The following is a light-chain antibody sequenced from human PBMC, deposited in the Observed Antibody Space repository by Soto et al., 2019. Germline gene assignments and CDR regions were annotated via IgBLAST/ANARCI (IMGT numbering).Light chain of an antibody. CDR2: GAS. CDR3: QQYGNSPQT. V-gene: IGKV3-20*01. Sequence: EIVLTQSPGTLSLSAGERGTLSCRASQSVSSDYLAWYQQKPGQAPRLLVYGASSRATGIPDRFSGSGSGTDFTLTISRFEAEDFAVYFCQQYGNSPQTFGPGTKVDIK. J-gene: IGKJ1*01. CDR1: QSVSSDY.